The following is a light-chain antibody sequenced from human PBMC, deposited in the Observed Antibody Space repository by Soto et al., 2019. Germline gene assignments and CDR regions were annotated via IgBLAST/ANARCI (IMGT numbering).Light chain of an antibody. CDR2: DAS. V-gene: IGKV1-5*01. CDR1: QSISSY. Sequence: DIQMTQSPSSLSASVGDRVTITCRASQSISSYLNWYQQKPGKAPKTLIYDASDLESGVPSRFSGSGSGTEFTLTISSLQPDDFATYYCQQYHAYSRTFGQGTKVEIK. J-gene: IGKJ1*01. CDR3: QQYHAYSRT.